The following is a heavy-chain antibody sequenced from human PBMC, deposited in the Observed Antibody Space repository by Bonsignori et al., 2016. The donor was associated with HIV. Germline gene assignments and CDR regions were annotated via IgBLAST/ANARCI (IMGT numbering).Heavy chain of an antibody. CDR2: INHSGST. CDR3: ARTHIAAAGLDY. Sequence: WIRQPPGKGLEWIGEINHSGSTTYNPSLKSRVTISVDTSKNQFSLKVSSVTAADTAVYYCARTHIAAAGLDYWGQGTLVTVSS. J-gene: IGHJ4*02. D-gene: IGHD6-13*01. V-gene: IGHV4-34*01.